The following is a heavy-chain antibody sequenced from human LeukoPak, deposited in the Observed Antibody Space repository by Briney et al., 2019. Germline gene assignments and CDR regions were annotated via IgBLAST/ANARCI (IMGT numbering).Heavy chain of an antibody. J-gene: IGHJ6*03. V-gene: IGHV4-59*01. CDR1: GGSISSYY. Sequence: SETLSLTCTVSGGSISSYYWSWIRQPPGKGLEWIGYVYFTGTTNYNPSLKGRVTISIDKSRKQLSLKLNSVTTADTAVYYCARTSASYYYYMDVWGNGTTVTISS. CDR2: VYFTGTT. D-gene: IGHD3-3*01. CDR3: ARTSASYYYYMDV.